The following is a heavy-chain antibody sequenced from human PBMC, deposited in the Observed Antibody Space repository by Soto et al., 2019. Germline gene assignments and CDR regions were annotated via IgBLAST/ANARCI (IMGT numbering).Heavy chain of an antibody. CDR3: AKDTYYYSTSGYYVFDH. V-gene: IGHV3-30*18. J-gene: IGHJ4*02. Sequence: QVQLVESGGGVVQPGRSLRLSCAVSGFTFSTYGMHWVRQTPGKGLEWEARISHDGNTQNYADSVKGRFTISRDNAKNMLFLQMDGLRAEDTALFYCAKDTYYYSTSGYYVFDHWGQGTLVTVSS. CDR1: GFTFSTYG. D-gene: IGHD3-22*01. CDR2: ISHDGNTQ.